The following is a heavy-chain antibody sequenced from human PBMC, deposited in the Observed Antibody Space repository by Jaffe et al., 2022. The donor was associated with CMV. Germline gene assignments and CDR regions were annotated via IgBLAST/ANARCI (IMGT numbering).Heavy chain of an antibody. J-gene: IGHJ6*03. CDR3: ARDFGYSYGIDYYYYYMDV. CDR1: GGTFSSYA. D-gene: IGHD5-18*01. CDR2: IIPILGIA. Sequence: QVQLVQSGAEVKKPGSSVKVSCKASGGTFSSYAISWVRQAPGQGLEWMGRIIPILGIANYAQKFQGRVTITADKSTSTAYMELSSLRSEDTAVYYCARDFGYSYGIDYYYYYMDVWGKGTTVTVSS. V-gene: IGHV1-69*09.